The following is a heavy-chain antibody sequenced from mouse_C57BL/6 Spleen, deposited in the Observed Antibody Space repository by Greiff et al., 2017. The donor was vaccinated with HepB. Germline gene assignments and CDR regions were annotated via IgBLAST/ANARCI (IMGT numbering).Heavy chain of an antibody. J-gene: IGHJ2*01. V-gene: IGHV14-4*01. CDR2: IDPENGDT. CDR3: TTSWAEDY. D-gene: IGHD4-1*01. CDR1: GFNIKDDY. Sequence: VPLQQSGAELVRPGASVKLSCTASGFNIKDDYMHWVKQRPEQGLEWIGWIDPENGDTEYASKFQGKATITADTSSSTAYLQLSSLTSEDTAVYYCTTSWAEDYWGQGTTLTVSS.